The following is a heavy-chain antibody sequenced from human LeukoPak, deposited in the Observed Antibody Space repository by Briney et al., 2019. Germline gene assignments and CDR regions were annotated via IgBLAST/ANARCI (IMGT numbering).Heavy chain of an antibody. CDR3: AKAVRYDSSGYTRRTYYYYGMDV. CDR1: GFTFSSYA. V-gene: IGHV3-23*01. CDR2: ISGSGGST. J-gene: IGHJ6*02. Sequence: GGSLRLSCAASGFTFSSYAMSWVRQAPGKGLEWVSAISGSGGSTYYADSVEGRFTISRGNSKNTLYLQMNSLRAEDTAVYYCAKAVRYDSSGYTRRTYYYYGMDVWGQGTTVTVSS. D-gene: IGHD3-22*01.